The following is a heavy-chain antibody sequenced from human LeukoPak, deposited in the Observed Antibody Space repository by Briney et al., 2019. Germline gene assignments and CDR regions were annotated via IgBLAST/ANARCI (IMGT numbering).Heavy chain of an antibody. Sequence: SETLSLTCTVSGGSISSYYWSWIRQPPGKGLEWIGYIYYSGSTNYNPSLKSRVTISVDTSKNQFSLKLSSVTAADTAVYYCARLIPPLVVPIDAFDIWGQGTMVTVSS. D-gene: IGHD3-22*01. CDR2: IYYSGST. CDR1: GGSISSYY. V-gene: IGHV4-59*12. J-gene: IGHJ3*02. CDR3: ARLIPPLVVPIDAFDI.